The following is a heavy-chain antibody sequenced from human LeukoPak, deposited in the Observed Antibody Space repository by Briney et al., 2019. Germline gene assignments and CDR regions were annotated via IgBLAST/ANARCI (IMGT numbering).Heavy chain of an antibody. CDR2: IYSGGST. J-gene: IGHJ4*02. D-gene: IGHD6-6*01. V-gene: IGHV3-66*01. Sequence: QPGGSLRLSCAASGFTFSSYAMSWARQAPGKGLEWVSLIYSGGSTYYADSVKGRFTISRDNSMNTMFLQMNSLRAEDTAVYYCARVIAARHFDYWGQGTLVTVSS. CDR3: ARVIAARHFDY. CDR1: GFTFSSYA.